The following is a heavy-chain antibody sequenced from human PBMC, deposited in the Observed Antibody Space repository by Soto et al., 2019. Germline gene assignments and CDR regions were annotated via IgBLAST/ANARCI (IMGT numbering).Heavy chain of an antibody. CDR3: ARDLALAGNY. V-gene: IGHV3-21*01. D-gene: IGHD6-19*01. CDR2: ISSTSTYT. J-gene: IGHJ4*02. CDR1: GFTFRSYA. Sequence: GGSLRLSCAASGFTFRSYAMNWVRQTQEKGLEWVSSISSTSTYTHYADSVKGRFTISRDNANNSLFLQMNSLRAEDTAIYSCARDLALAGNYWGQGALVTVSS.